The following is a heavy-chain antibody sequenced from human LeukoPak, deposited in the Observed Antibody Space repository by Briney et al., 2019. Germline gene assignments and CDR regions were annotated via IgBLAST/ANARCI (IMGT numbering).Heavy chain of an antibody. V-gene: IGHV4-39*01. Sequence: KPSETLSLTCTVSGSSIINTNYYSAWIRQPPGRGLEWMGGIYYPGSTYCKPSLKSRLTISIDTSNNQFFLKLTSVTAEDTAVYYCAGQPWGYHSWFDPWGQGSLVTVSS. CDR3: AGQPWGYHSWFDP. J-gene: IGHJ5*02. CDR2: IYYPGST. D-gene: IGHD5-12*01. CDR1: GSSIINTNYY.